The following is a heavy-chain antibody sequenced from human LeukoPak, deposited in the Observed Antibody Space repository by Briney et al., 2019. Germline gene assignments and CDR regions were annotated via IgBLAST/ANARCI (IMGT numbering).Heavy chain of an antibody. CDR3: ARDPIPYYYDSSGYYGAEYFQH. CDR2: ISAYNGNT. Sequence: GASVKVSCKASGYTFTSYGIRWVRQAPGQGLEWMGWISAYNGNTNYAQKLQGRVTITTDTSTSTAYMELRSLRSDDTAGYYCARDPIPYYYDSSGYYGAEYFQHWGQGTLVTVSS. CDR1: GYTFTSYG. D-gene: IGHD3-22*01. V-gene: IGHV1-18*01. J-gene: IGHJ1*01.